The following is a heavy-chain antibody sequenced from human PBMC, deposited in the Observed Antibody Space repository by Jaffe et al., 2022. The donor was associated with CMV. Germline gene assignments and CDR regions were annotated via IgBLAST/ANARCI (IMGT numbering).Heavy chain of an antibody. CDR1: GFTFSSYS. Sequence: EVQLVESGGGLVKPGGSLRLSCAASGFTFSSYSMNWVRQAPGKGLEWVSSISSSSSYIYYADSVKGRFTISRDNAKNSLYLQMNSLRAEDTAVYYCAREPRGGELVPEGWGQGTLVTVSS. D-gene: IGHD1-7*01. CDR2: ISSSSSYI. CDR3: AREPRGGELVPEG. V-gene: IGHV3-21*01. J-gene: IGHJ4*02.